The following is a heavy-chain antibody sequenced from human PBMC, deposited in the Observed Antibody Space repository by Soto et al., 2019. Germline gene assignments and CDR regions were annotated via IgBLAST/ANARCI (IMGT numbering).Heavy chain of an antibody. CDR1: GYRFTSYG. Sequence: ASVKVSCKTSGYRFTSYGISWVRQAPGQGPEWMGWISGRNGNTDHPQSLQGRVTMTTDTPRNTTYMELRSLRSDDTAVYYCARHRFNYSDTTVYYYFDYWGQGTLVTVSS. CDR2: ISGRNGNT. CDR3: ARHRFNYSDTTVYYYFDY. V-gene: IGHV1-18*04. D-gene: IGHD3-22*01. J-gene: IGHJ4*02.